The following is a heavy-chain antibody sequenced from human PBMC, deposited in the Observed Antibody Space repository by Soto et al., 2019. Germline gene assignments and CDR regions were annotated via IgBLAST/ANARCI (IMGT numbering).Heavy chain of an antibody. Sequence: PSETLSLTCTVSGASICGFYWSWIRKSAGKGLEWIGRIYATGTTDYNPSLKSRVMMSVDTSKKQFSLKLSSVTAADTAVYYCVRDGTKTLRDWFDPWGQGISVTVSS. CDR2: IYATGTT. CDR1: GASICGFY. CDR3: VRDGTKTLRDWFDP. D-gene: IGHD1-1*01. J-gene: IGHJ5*02. V-gene: IGHV4-4*07.